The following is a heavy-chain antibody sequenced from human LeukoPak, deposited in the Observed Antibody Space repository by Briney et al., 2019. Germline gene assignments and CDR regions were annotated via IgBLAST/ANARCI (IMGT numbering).Heavy chain of an antibody. Sequence: GGSLRLSCAASGFIFSSYWMHWVRQPPGKGLVYVACINKDGISTTYADSVKGRFTISRDNAKNTLYLQMNSLIAEDTAVYFCTRAGYSSGFDSWGQGTLVTVSS. D-gene: IGHD6-19*01. CDR2: INKDGIST. CDR1: GFIFSSYW. CDR3: TRAGYSSGFDS. V-gene: IGHV3-74*03. J-gene: IGHJ5*01.